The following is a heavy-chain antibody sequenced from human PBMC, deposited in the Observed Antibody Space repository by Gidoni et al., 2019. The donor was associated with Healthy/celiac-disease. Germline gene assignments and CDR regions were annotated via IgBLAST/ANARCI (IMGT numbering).Heavy chain of an antibody. CDR2: ISHSGST. V-gene: IGHV4-38-2*02. J-gene: IGHJ5*02. CDR3: ARAAGSSGWYGGGDNWFDP. D-gene: IGHD6-19*01. Sequence: QVQLQESGPGLVKPSETLSLTCTVSGYSISTGYYRGWIRQPPGKGLEWIGSISHSGSTYYTPSLKSRVTISVDTSKNQFSLKLGSVTAADTAVYYCARAAGSSGWYGGGDNWFDPWGQGTLVTVSS. CDR1: GYSISTGYY.